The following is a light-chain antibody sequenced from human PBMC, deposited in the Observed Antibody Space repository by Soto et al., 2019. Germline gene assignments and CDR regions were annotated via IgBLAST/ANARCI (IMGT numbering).Light chain of an antibody. CDR3: QQSHSPPLT. V-gene: IGKV1-39*01. CDR2: TTS. Sequence: DIQMTQSPSSLSASLGDRVSITCRASQNINNYLNWYQQKPGTAPKLLIYTTSNLQSGVPSRFSGSGSGTDFTLTISSLQPEDFATYYCQQSHSPPLTFGGGTKVEIK. CDR1: QNINNY. J-gene: IGKJ4*01.